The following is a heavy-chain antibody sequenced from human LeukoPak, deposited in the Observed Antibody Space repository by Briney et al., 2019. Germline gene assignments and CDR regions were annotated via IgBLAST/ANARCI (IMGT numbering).Heavy chain of an antibody. J-gene: IGHJ6*02. V-gene: IGHV1-8*01. CDR2: MNPNSGNT. CDR3: ARRYYYGSGSYIYYYGMDV. Sequence: ASVKVSCKASGYTFTSYDINWVRQATGQGLEWMGWMNPNSGNTGYAQKFQGRVTMTRNTSISTAYMELSSLRSEDTAVYYCARRYYYGSGSYIYYYGMDVWGQGTTVTVSS. CDR1: GYTFTSYD. D-gene: IGHD3-10*01.